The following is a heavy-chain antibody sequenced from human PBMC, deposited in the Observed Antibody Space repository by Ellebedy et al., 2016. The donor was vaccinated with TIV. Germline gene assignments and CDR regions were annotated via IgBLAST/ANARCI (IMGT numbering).Heavy chain of an antibody. J-gene: IGHJ5*02. CDR1: GYNFTSYA. Sequence: ASVKVSXKASGYNFTSYAMHWVRQAPGQRLEWMGWINAGNGNTKYSQKFQGRVTITRDTSASTAYMELSSLRSEDTAVYYCAREVVVITTGWFDPWGQGTLVTVSS. CDR3: AREVVVITTGWFDP. CDR2: INAGNGNT. V-gene: IGHV1-3*01. D-gene: IGHD3-22*01.